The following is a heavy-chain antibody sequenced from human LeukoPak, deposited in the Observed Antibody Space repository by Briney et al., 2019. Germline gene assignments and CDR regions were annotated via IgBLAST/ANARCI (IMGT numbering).Heavy chain of an antibody. Sequence: SETLSLTCTVSGGSMSGHWWSWIRQSPGQGLEWIGDIFYSGGTNNNSPLKSRLTMSLDTSKNRFSLKLSSVTAADTAMYYCARRNTADASIDFWGQGILVIASS. CDR1: GGSMSGHW. D-gene: IGHD2/OR15-2a*01. CDR3: ARRNTADASIDF. V-gene: IGHV4-59*08. CDR2: IFYSGGT. J-gene: IGHJ4*02.